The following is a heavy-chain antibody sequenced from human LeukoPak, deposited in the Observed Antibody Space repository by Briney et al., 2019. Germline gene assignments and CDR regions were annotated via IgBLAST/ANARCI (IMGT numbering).Heavy chain of an antibody. CDR3: ARRYGSGSYSPLDY. Sequence: SETLSLTCAVYGGSFSGYYWSWIRQPPGKGLEWIGEVNHSGSTNYNPSLKSRVTISVDTSKNQFSLKLSSVTAADTAVYYCARRYGSGSYSPLDYWGQGTLVTVSS. CDR2: VNHSGST. CDR1: GGSFSGYY. V-gene: IGHV4-34*01. D-gene: IGHD3-10*01. J-gene: IGHJ4*02.